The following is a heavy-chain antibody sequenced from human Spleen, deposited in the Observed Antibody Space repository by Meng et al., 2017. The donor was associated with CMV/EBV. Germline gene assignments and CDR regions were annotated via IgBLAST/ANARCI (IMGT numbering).Heavy chain of an antibody. CDR2: INTRGSSI. CDR3: ARGAYCSGVTCNFYYGMDV. J-gene: IGHJ6*02. CDR1: GFTFSNYE. D-gene: IGHD2-15*01. Sequence: GGSLRLSCAAYGFTFSNYEMNWVRQAPRKGLEWVSYINTRGSSIYYADSVKGRFTMSRDNSKKSVYLQMNSLRAEDTAVYYCARGAYCSGVTCNFYYGMDVWGQGTTVTVSS. V-gene: IGHV3-48*03.